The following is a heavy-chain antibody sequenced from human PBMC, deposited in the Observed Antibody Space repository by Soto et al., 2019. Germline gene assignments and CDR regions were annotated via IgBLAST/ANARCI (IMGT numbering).Heavy chain of an antibody. J-gene: IGHJ6*03. Sequence: ASVKVSCKASGYTFTSYGISWVRQAPGQGLEWMGWISAYNGNTNYAQKLQGRVTMTTDTSTSTAYMELRSLRSDDTAVYYCARDQSYGDYYYYYYMDVWGKGTTVTVSS. D-gene: IGHD4-17*01. CDR1: GYTFTSYG. CDR2: ISAYNGNT. V-gene: IGHV1-18*01. CDR3: ARDQSYGDYYYYYYMDV.